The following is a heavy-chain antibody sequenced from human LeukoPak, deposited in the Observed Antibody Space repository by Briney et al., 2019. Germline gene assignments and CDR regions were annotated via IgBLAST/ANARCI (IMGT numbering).Heavy chain of an antibody. J-gene: IGHJ6*03. V-gene: IGHV4-34*01. D-gene: IGHD3-10*01. CDR1: GGSFSSYY. CDR3: ARGGFHYYYYYMDV. Sequence: SETLSLTCAIHGGSFSSYYWSWIRQPPGKGLEWIGEIIQSGGTNYNPSLKSRVTISVDTSKNQFSLKLSSVTAADTAVYYCARGGFHYYYYYMDVWGKGTTVTISS. CDR2: IIQSGGT.